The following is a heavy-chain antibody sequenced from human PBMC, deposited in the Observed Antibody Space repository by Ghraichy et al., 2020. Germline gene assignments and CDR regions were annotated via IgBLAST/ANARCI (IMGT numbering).Heavy chain of an antibody. J-gene: IGHJ3*02. D-gene: IGHD4-17*01. V-gene: IGHV1-2*06. CDR3: ARDSVTLLRAFDI. Sequence: ASVKVSCKASGYTFTGYYMHWVRQAPGQGLEWMGRINPNSGGTNYAQKFQGRVTMTRDTSISTAYMELSRLRSDDTAVYYCARDSVTLLRAFDIWGQVTMVTVSS. CDR1: GYTFTGYY. CDR2: INPNSGGT.